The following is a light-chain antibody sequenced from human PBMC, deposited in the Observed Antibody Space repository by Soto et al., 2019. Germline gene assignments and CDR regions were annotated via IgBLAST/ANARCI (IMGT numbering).Light chain of an antibody. CDR3: QQYNSYRT. V-gene: IGKV1-5*01. CDR1: ESISIW. Sequence: DIQLIKYNTTLSASVGDRVTITCRARESISIWLVWYQQKPGRAPKLLIYDASILESGVPSRFSGSGSGTDFTLTISSLQPDDFATYYCQQYNSYRTFGQGSKVDIK. CDR2: DAS. J-gene: IGKJ1*01.